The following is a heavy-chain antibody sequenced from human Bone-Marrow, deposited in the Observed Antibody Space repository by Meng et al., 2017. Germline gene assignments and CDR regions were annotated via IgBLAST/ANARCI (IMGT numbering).Heavy chain of an antibody. CDR2: IYYSGTT. J-gene: IGHJ5*02. V-gene: IGHV4-31*01. Sequence: QVQLQESGPGLVKPSQTLSLTCTVSGGSISSGGYYWSWIRQLPGKGLEWIGYIYYSGTTYYNPSLSSLVTISVDTSKNQFSLNLSSVTAADTAVYYCARDIRQGGNIWFDPWGQGTLVTVS. CDR1: GGSISSGGYY. D-gene: IGHD3-16*01. CDR3: ARDIRQGGNIWFDP.